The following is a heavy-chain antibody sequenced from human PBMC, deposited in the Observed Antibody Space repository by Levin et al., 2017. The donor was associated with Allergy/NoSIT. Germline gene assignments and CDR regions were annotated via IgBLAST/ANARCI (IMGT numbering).Heavy chain of an antibody. CDR3: ARTEHWGFNYYYGMDV. V-gene: IGHV4-39*07. CDR2: IYYSGST. D-gene: IGHD7-27*01. J-gene: IGHJ6*02. CDR1: GGSISSSSYY. Sequence: LSQTLSLTCTVSGGSISSSSYYWGWIRQPPGKGLEWIGSIYYSGSTYYNPSLKSRVTISVDTSKNQFSLKLSSVTAADTAVYYCARTEHWGFNYYYGMDVWGQGTTVTVSS.